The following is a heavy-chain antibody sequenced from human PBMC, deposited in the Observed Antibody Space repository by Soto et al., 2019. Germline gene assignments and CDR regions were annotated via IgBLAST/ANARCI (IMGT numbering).Heavy chain of an antibody. J-gene: IGHJ6*02. CDR3: ASVLELHSYYGMDV. Sequence: SVKVSCKASGGTFSSYAISWVRQAPGQGLEWMGGIIPIFGTANYAQKFQGRVTITADESTSTAYMELSSLRSEDTAVYYCASVLELHSYYGMDVWGQQTTVTVSS. V-gene: IGHV1-69*13. CDR2: IIPIFGTA. CDR1: GGTFSSYA. D-gene: IGHD1-7*01.